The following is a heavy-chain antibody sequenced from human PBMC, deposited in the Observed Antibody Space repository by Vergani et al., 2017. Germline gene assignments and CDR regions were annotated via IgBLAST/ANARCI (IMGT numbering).Heavy chain of an antibody. Sequence: QVQLQASGPGRVKPSQTLSLTCTMSGGSISAGYYFWSWIRQPAGKGLEWLGHISASGNASHSPSLKTRVSMSVDTSKNQFSLTVTSVTAADTDIYFCARRSGGYYGGGKVHPLRTAFDVWGHGAVVTDSS. CDR3: ARRSGGYYGGGKVHPLRTAFDV. CDR1: GGSISAGYYF. J-gene: IGHJ3*01. CDR2: ISASGNA. V-gene: IGHV4-61*02. D-gene: IGHD4-23*01.